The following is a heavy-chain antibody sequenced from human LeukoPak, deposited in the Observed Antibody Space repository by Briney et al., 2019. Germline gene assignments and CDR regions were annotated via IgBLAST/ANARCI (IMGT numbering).Heavy chain of an antibody. Sequence: ASVKVSCKASGYTFTSYYIYWVRQAPGQGLEWMGIINPSGGSTNYAQKFQGRVTMTRDTSTSTVYMELSSLRSEDTAAYYCARGPRTTLVRGGQWYYYMDVWGKGTAVTISS. J-gene: IGHJ6*03. CDR2: INPSGGST. D-gene: IGHD3-10*01. CDR3: ARGPRTTLVRGGQWYYYMDV. CDR1: GYTFTSYY. V-gene: IGHV1-46*01.